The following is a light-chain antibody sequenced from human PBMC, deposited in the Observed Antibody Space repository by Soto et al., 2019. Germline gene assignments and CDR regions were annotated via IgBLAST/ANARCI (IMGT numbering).Light chain of an antibody. CDR3: QQYDSYLLT. V-gene: IGKV1-5*03. CDR1: QSISNW. CDR2: KAS. Sequence: DIQMTQSPSTLSASVGDRVTITCRASQSISNWLAWYQQKPGKAPKLLIYKASSLESGVPSRFSGSGSGTAFTLTISSLQPDDFATYYCQQYDSYLLTFGGGTKVEIK. J-gene: IGKJ4*01.